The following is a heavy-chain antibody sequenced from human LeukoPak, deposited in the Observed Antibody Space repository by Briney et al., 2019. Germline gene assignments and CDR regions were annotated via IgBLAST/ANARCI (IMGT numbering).Heavy chain of an antibody. CDR3: ARDTFYYDSSGLGNFFDY. D-gene: IGHD3-22*01. Sequence: GASVKVSCKASGYTSNSYGISWVRQAPGQGLEWMGWISAYNGNTNYAQKFQDRVTMTTDTSTSTAYMELRSLKSDDTAVYYCARDTFYYDSSGLGNFFDYWGQGTLVTVSS. J-gene: IGHJ4*02. V-gene: IGHV1-18*01. CDR2: ISAYNGNT. CDR1: GYTSNSYG.